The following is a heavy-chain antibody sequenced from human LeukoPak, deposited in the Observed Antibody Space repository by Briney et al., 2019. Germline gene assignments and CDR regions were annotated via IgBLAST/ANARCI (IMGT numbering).Heavy chain of an antibody. CDR2: IYSGGST. D-gene: IGHD1-26*01. CDR1: GFTVSSNY. Sequence: GGSLRLSCAASGFTVSSNYMSWDRQAPGKGLEWVSVIYSGGSTYYADSVKGRFTISRDNSKNTLYLQMNSLRAEDTAVYYCARDSPYSGSYSLDYWGQGTLVTVSS. J-gene: IGHJ4*02. CDR3: ARDSPYSGSYSLDY. V-gene: IGHV3-66*01.